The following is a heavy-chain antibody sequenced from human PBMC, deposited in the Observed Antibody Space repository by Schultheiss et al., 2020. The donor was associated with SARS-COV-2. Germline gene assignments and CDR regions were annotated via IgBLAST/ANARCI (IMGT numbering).Heavy chain of an antibody. J-gene: IGHJ6*03. V-gene: IGHV4-61*05. CDR2: IYYSGST. Sequence: SETLSLTCTVSGGSISSSSYYWGWIRQPPGKGLEWIGYIYYSGSTNYNPSLKSRVTISVDTSKNQFSLKLSSVTAADTAVYYCARGFDCSSTSCSSQPALASHYYYMDVWGKGTTVTVSS. CDR3: ARGFDCSSTSCSSQPALASHYYYMDV. D-gene: IGHD2-2*01. CDR1: GGSISSSSYY.